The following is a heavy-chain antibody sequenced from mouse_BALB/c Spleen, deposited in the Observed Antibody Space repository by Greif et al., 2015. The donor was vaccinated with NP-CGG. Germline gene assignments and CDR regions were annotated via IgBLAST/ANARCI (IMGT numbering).Heavy chain of an antibody. CDR3: ARSGPYYNY. CDR1: GYTFTSYW. V-gene: IGHV1-7*01. Sequence: QVQLKQSGAELAKPGASVKMSCKASGYTFTSYWMHWVKQRPGQGLEWIGYINPSTGYTEYNQKFKDKATLTADKSSSTAYMQLSSLTSEDSAVYYCARSGPYYNYWGQGTTLTVSS. CDR2: INPSTGYT. D-gene: IGHD3-2*02. J-gene: IGHJ2*01.